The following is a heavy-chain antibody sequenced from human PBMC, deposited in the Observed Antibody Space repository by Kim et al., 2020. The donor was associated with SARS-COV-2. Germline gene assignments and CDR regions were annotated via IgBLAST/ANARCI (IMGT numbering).Heavy chain of an antibody. D-gene: IGHD2-15*01. V-gene: IGHV4-59*01. CDR3: ARSLYCSGGSCYSGWFHP. Sequence: SETLSLTCTVSGGSISSYYWSWIRQPPGKGLEWIGYIYYSGSTNYNPSLKSRVTISVDTSKNQFSLKLSSVTAADTAVYYCARSLYCSGGSCYSGWFHPWGQGTLVTVSS. CDR2: IYYSGST. CDR1: GGSISSYY. J-gene: IGHJ5*02.